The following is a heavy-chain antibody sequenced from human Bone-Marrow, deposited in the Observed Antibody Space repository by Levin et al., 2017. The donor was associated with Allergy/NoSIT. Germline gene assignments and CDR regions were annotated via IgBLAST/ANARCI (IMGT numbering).Heavy chain of an antibody. CDR2: ISGRGVST. CDR1: GFTFSSYA. V-gene: IGHV3-23*01. CDR3: ASTPYGSGTYYYFDY. Sequence: GGSLRLSCAASGFTFSSYAMNWVRQAPGKGLEWVSGISGRGVSTYYADSVKGRFTISRDNSMNTLYLQMNTLRAEETAVYYCASTPYGSGTYYYFDYWGQGILVTVSS. D-gene: IGHD3-10*01. J-gene: IGHJ4*02.